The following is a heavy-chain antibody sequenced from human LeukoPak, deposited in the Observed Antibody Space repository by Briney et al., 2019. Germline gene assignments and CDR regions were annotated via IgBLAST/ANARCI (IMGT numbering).Heavy chain of an antibody. Sequence: ASVRVSCKVSGHNFTELSMHWVRQTPGKGLEWMGGFDPDEGEIIYAQNFQGRVTMTTDTSTSTAYMELRSLTSDDTAVYYCARDKAVTTELTQYFQHWGQGTLVTVSS. CDR2: FDPDEGEI. CDR1: GHNFTELS. J-gene: IGHJ1*01. CDR3: ARDKAVTTELTQYFQH. D-gene: IGHD4-11*01. V-gene: IGHV1-24*01.